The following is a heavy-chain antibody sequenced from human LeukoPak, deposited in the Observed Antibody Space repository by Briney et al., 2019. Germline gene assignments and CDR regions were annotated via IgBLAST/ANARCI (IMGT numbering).Heavy chain of an antibody. CDR2: INHSGST. D-gene: IGHD6-13*01. J-gene: IGHJ4*02. CDR3: ARGPTLYSSSWSADFDY. V-gene: IGHV4-34*01. CDR1: GGSFSGYY. Sequence: SETLSLTCAVYGGSFSGYYWSWIRQPPGKGLEWIGGINHSGSTNYNPSLKSRVTISVDTSKNQFSLKLSSVTAADTAVYYCARGPTLYSSSWSADFDYWGQGTLVTVSS.